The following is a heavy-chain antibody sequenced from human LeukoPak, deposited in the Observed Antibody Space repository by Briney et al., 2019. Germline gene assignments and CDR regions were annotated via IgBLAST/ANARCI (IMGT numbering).Heavy chain of an antibody. CDR2: INHSGST. V-gene: IGHV4-34*01. CDR3: ARDVRLGELSAGDY. Sequence: SETLPLTCAVYGGSFSGYYWSWIRQPPGKGLEWIGEINHSGSTNYNPSLKSRVTISVDTSKNQFSLKLSSVTAADTAVYYCARDVRLGELSAGDYWGQGALVTVSS. J-gene: IGHJ4*02. CDR1: GGSFSGYY. D-gene: IGHD3-16*02.